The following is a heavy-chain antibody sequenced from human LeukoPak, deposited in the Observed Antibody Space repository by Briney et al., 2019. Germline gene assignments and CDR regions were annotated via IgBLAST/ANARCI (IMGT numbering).Heavy chain of an antibody. CDR3: ARDHQYGGYGDY. Sequence: SETLSLTCTVSGGSISSSSYYWGWLRQPPGTGLEWIGSIYYSGSTYYNPSLKSRVTISVDTSKNQFSLKLSSVTAADTAVYYCARDHQYGGYGDYWGQGTLVTVSS. J-gene: IGHJ4*02. D-gene: IGHD2-15*01. CDR2: IYYSGST. V-gene: IGHV4-39*02. CDR1: GGSISSSSYY.